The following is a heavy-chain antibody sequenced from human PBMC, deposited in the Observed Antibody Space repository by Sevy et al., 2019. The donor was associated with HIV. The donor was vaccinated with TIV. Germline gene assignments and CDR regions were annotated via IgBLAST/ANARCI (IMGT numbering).Heavy chain of an antibody. J-gene: IGHJ6*03. CDR1: GYTFTSYA. CDR2: INAGNGNT. CDR3: ARVDSGSYYAGYYYYMDV. V-gene: IGHV1-3*01. Sequence: ASVKVSCKASGYTFTSYAMHWVRQAPGQRLEWMGWINAGNGNTKYSQKFQGRVTITRDTSASKAYMELSSLRSEDTAVYYCARVDSGSYYAGYYYYMDVWGKGTTVTVSS. D-gene: IGHD1-26*01.